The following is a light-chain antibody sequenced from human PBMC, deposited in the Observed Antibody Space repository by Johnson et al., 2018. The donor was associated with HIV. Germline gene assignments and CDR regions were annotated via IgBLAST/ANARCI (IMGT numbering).Light chain of an antibody. J-gene: IGLJ1*01. Sequence: QSVLTQPPSVSAAPGQKVTISCSGSSSNIGSHYVSWYQQVPGTAPRLVIYDTIKRHSGIPDRFSGSKSGTSATLGITGLQTWDEADYYCGTWDSSLIIFVLGTGTKVTVL. V-gene: IGLV1-51*01. CDR3: GTWDSSLIIFV. CDR1: SSNIGSHY. CDR2: DTI.